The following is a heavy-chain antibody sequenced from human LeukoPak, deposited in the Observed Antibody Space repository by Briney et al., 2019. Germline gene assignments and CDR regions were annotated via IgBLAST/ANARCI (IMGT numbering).Heavy chain of an antibody. CDR1: GYTFTGYY. Sequence: ASVKVSCKASGYTFTGYYMHWVRQAPGQGLEWMGWINPNSGGTNYAQKFQGRVTMTRDTHISTAYMELSRLRSDDRAVYYCAREAFWDSSGSLSYWGQGTLVTVSS. V-gene: IGHV1-2*02. J-gene: IGHJ4*02. CDR3: AREAFWDSSGSLSY. CDR2: INPNSGGT. D-gene: IGHD3-22*01.